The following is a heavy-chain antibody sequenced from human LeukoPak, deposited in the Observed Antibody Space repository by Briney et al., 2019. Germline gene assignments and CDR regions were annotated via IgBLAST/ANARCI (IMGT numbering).Heavy chain of an antibody. J-gene: IGHJ4*02. CDR2: ISGSGGST. D-gene: IGHD3-22*01. CDR3: TIQVKPDYYDSSGYFWDFDY. CDR1: GFTFSSYA. Sequence: PGGSLRLSCAASGFTFSSYAMSWVRQAPGKGLEWVSAISGSGGSTYYADSVKGRFTISRDNSKNTLYLQMNSLRAEDTAVYYCTIQVKPDYYDSSGYFWDFDYWGQGTLVTVSS. V-gene: IGHV3-23*01.